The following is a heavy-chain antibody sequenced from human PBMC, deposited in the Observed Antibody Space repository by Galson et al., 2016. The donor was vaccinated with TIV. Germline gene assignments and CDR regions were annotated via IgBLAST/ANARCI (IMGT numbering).Heavy chain of an antibody. V-gene: IGHV3-23*01. D-gene: IGHD2-21*01. Sequence: SLRLSCAASGFTFDFYAMSWVRQAPGQGLEWVSGISGSGGITYFADSVKGRFTISRDNSRNTLFLQMHSLRVEDTAVYYCAKRKNYGGDAFEDWGQGTPVTVSP. CDR2: ISGSGGIT. J-gene: IGHJ3*01. CDR3: AKRKNYGGDAFED. CDR1: GFTFDFYA.